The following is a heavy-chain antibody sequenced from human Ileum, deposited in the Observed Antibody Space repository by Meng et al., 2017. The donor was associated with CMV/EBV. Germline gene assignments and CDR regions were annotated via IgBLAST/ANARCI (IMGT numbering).Heavy chain of an antibody. Sequence: VQLVESGGGLVQPGRSLRFSCAASGFTFSSYAMHWVRQDPGKGLEWVAVISYDGSNKYYADSVKGRFTISRDNSKNTLYLQMNSLRAEDTAVYYCARLHPSTTSSFFDYWGQGTLVTVSS. CDR1: GFTFSSYA. J-gene: IGHJ4*02. CDR2: ISYDGSNK. D-gene: IGHD6-6*01. CDR3: ARLHPSTTSSFFDY. V-gene: IGHV3-30-3*01.